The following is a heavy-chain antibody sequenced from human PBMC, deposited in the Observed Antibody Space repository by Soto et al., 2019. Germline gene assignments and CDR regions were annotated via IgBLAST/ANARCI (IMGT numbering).Heavy chain of an antibody. J-gene: IGHJ5*02. CDR3: ERLHCIRPNFVPLDP. CDR2: VYYSGST. Sequence: ETLSLTCTVSGGSISSISSYWGWIRQPPGKGLEWIGNVYYSGSTYSNPSLKSRLTISADTSKNQLSLKVSSVTAADTAVYYFERLHCIRPNFVPLDPCCQGTLVTVSS. V-gene: IGHV4-39*01. D-gene: IGHD2-2*01. CDR1: GGSISSISSY.